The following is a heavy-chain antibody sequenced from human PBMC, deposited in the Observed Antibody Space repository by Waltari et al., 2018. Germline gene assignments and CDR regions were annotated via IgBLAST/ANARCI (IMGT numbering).Heavy chain of an antibody. V-gene: IGHV1-2*06. D-gene: IGHD1-26*01. CDR1: GGTFSSYA. CDR2: INPNSGGT. J-gene: IGHJ4*02. Sequence: QVQLVQSGAEVKKPGSSVKVSCKASGGTFSSYAISWVRQAPGQGLEWMGRINPNSGGTNYAQKFQGRVTMTRDTSISTAYMELSRLRSDDTAVYYCAIPRGATGFDYWGQGTLVIVSS. CDR3: AIPRGATGFDY.